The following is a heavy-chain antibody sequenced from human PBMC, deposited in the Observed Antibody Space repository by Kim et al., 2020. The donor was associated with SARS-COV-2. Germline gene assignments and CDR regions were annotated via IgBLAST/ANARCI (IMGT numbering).Heavy chain of an antibody. D-gene: IGHD2-2*01. CDR3: ARAKGIVVVPAAMVFDY. CDR2: IYHSGST. V-gene: IGHV4-38-2*02. CDR1: GYSISSGYY. J-gene: IGHJ4*02. Sequence: SETLSLTCTVSGYSISSGYYWGWIRQPPGKGLEWIGSIYHSGSTYYNPSLKSRVTISVDTSKNQFSLKLSSVTAADTAVYYCARAKGIVVVPAAMVFDYWGPGTLVTVSS.